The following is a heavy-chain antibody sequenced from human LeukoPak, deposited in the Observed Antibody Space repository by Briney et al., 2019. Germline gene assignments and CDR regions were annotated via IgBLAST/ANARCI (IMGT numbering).Heavy chain of an antibody. CDR3: ARGHPGIAAAGPYYFDY. Sequence: ASVKVSCKASGGTFSSYAISWVRQAPGQGLEWMGGIIPIFGTANYAQKFQGRVTITADKSTSTAYMELSSLRSEDTAVYYCARGHPGIAAAGPYYFDYWGQGTLVTVSS. J-gene: IGHJ4*02. CDR1: GGTFSSYA. V-gene: IGHV1-69*06. CDR2: IIPIFGTA. D-gene: IGHD6-13*01.